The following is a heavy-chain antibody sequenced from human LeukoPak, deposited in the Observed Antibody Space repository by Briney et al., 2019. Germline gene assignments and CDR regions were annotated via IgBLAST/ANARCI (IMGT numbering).Heavy chain of an antibody. D-gene: IGHD2-2*01. Sequence: GRSLRLSCAASGFTFSSYAMHWVRQAPGKGLEWVAVISYDGSNKYYADSVKGRFTISRDNSKNTLYLQMNSLRAEDTAVYYCARARRGSCSSTSCFYYYYMDVWGKGTTVTVSS. J-gene: IGHJ6*03. CDR1: GFTFSSYA. V-gene: IGHV3-30*04. CDR2: ISYDGSNK. CDR3: ARARRGSCSSTSCFYYYYMDV.